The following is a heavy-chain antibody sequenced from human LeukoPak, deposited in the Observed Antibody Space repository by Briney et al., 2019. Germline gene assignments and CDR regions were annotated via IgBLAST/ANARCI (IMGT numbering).Heavy chain of an antibody. J-gene: IGHJ4*02. V-gene: IGHV4-59*01. D-gene: IGHD5-12*01. CDR2: FYHGGST. CDR1: GGSISNKY. Sequence: SETLSLTCTVSGGSISNKYWSWIRQPPGKGLEWIGTFYHGGSTYYNPSLKSRVTISVDTSKNQFSLKLSSVTAADTAVYYCARVAGYSGYDLGFDYWGQGTLVTVSS. CDR3: ARVAGYSGYDLGFDY.